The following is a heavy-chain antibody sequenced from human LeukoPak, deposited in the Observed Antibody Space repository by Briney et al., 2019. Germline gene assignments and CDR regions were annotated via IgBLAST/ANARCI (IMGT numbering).Heavy chain of an antibody. CDR3: AKGYYDYVWGSYYFDY. J-gene: IGHJ4*02. Sequence: GGSLRLSCAASGFTFSSYAMSWVRQAPGKGLEWVSAISGSGGSTYYADSVKGRFAISRDNSKNTLYLQMNSLRAEDTAVYYCAKGYYDYVWGSYYFDYWGQGTLVTVSS. CDR2: ISGSGGST. CDR1: GFTFSSYA. D-gene: IGHD3-16*01. V-gene: IGHV3-23*01.